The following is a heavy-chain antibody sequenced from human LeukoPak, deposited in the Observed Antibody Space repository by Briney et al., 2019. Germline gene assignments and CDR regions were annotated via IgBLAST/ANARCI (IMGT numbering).Heavy chain of an antibody. J-gene: IGHJ6*02. V-gene: IGHV3-23*01. Sequence: GGSLRLSCAASGFTFDNYAMLWVRLAPGRGLEYVSVISGSGDDTYSADSVRGRFTISRDNSKNTLHLEMSNLRVDDTAVYYCAKGRNSYDSGRCHNQNCYYGMDVWGQGTTVTVFS. CDR2: ISGSGDDT. CDR3: AKGRNSYDSGRCHNQNCYYGMDV. D-gene: IGHD3-10*01. CDR1: GFTFDNYA.